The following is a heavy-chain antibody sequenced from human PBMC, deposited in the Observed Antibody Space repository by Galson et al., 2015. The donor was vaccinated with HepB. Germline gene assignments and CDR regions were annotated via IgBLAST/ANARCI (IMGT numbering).Heavy chain of an antibody. D-gene: IGHD4-17*01. V-gene: IGHV3-64*01. Sequence: SLRLSCAASGFIFSSHVMHWVRQAPGRGLEYVSAISSNGGSTYYANSVKGRFTISRDNSKNTLYLQMGSLRPEDMAVYYCARWAVDTTVGFDIWGQGTMVTVSS. J-gene: IGHJ3*02. CDR2: ISSNGGST. CDR1: GFIFSSHV. CDR3: ARWAVDTTVGFDI.